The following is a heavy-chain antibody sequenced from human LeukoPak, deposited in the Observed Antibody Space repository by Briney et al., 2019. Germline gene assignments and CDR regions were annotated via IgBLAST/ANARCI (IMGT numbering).Heavy chain of an antibody. Sequence: AGGSLRLSCAASGFTFSSYAMSWVRQAPGKRLEWVSAISGSGGSTYYADSVKGRFTISRDNSKNTLYLQMNSLRAEDTAVYYCVGSSGYYHESYYFDYWGQGTLVTVSS. D-gene: IGHD3-22*01. CDR2: ISGSGGST. CDR3: VGSSGYYHESYYFDY. CDR1: GFTFSSYA. V-gene: IGHV3-23*01. J-gene: IGHJ4*02.